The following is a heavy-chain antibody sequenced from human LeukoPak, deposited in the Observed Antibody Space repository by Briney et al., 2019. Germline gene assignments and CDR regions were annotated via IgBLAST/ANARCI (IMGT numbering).Heavy chain of an antibody. V-gene: IGHV4-39*01. CDR3: ASYYGDIVVD. CDR2: IYYSGST. CDR1: GGSFSSYY. D-gene: IGHD4-17*01. Sequence: SETLSLTCAVYGGSFSSYYWSWIRQPPGKGLEWIGSIYYSGSTYYNPSLKSRVTISVDTSKNQFSLKLSSVTAADTAVYYCASYYGDIVVDWGQGTLVTVSS. J-gene: IGHJ4*02.